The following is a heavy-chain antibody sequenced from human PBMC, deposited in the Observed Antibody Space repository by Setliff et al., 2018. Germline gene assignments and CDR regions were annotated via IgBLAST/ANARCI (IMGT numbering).Heavy chain of an antibody. Sequence: SETLSLTCTVSGGSISSGGYYWSWIRQHPGKGLEWIGYIYYSGTTYYNPSLKSRVTMSLDTSKNQFSLNLSSVTAADTAVYYCARTCSGSGCYAGLESWGQGTPVTVSS. D-gene: IGHD2-15*01. CDR3: ARTCSGSGCYAGLES. CDR1: GGSISSGGYY. CDR2: IYYSGTT. V-gene: IGHV4-31*03. J-gene: IGHJ4*02.